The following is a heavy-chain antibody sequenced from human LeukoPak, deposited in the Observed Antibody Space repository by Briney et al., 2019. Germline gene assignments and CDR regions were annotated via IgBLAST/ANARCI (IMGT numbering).Heavy chain of an antibody. D-gene: IGHD4-23*01. V-gene: IGHV4-34*01. Sequence: SETLSLTCAVYGGSFSGYYWSWIRQPPGKGLEWIGEINHSGSTNYNPSLKSRVTISVDTSKNQFSLKLSSVAAADTAVYYCARGAGNHDYWGQGTLVTVSS. CDR1: GGSFSGYY. CDR2: INHSGST. CDR3: ARGAGNHDY. J-gene: IGHJ4*02.